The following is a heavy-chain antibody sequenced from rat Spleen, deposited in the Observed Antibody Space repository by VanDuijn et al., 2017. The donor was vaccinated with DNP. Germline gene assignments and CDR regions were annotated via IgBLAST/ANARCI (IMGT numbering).Heavy chain of an antibody. V-gene: IGHV3-1*01. CDR1: GYSITSNY. J-gene: IGHJ2*01. CDR2: ISYSGTT. CDR3: ARWVWYFDY. Sequence: EVQLQESGPGLVKPSQSLSLTCSVTGYSITSNYWGWIRKFPGNKMEYIGHISYSGTTNYSPSLKSRNSITRDTSKNQFFLQWNSVTTEDTATYYCARWVWYFDYWGQGVMVTVSS.